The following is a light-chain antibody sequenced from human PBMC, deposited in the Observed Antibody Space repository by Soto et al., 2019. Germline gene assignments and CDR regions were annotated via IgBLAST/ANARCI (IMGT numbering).Light chain of an antibody. CDR1: QSVSTLY. CDR2: GTS. J-gene: IGKJ2*01. CDR3: QQYAVSPYT. Sequence: EIVLTQSPGTLSLSPGERATLSCRASQSVSTLYLAWYQQKPGQAPRLLIYGTSNRDGGIPDRFSGSGSGTDFTLTINRLQPEDFAVYFCQQYAVSPYTFAQGTKLEI. V-gene: IGKV3-20*01.